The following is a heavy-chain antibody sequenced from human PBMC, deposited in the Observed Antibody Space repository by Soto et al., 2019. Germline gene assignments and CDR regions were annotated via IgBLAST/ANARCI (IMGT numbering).Heavy chain of an antibody. D-gene: IGHD6-6*01. CDR2: IYYSGST. CDR3: ARDSGYSSSLLYYYYGMDV. CDR1: GGSISSGGYS. V-gene: IGHV4-61*08. J-gene: IGHJ6*02. Sequence: SETLSLTCAVSGGSISSGGYSWSWIRQPPGKGLEWIGYIYYSGSTNYNSSLKSRVTISVDTSKNQFSLKLSSVTAADTAVYYCARDSGYSSSLLYYYYGMDVWGQGTTVTVSS.